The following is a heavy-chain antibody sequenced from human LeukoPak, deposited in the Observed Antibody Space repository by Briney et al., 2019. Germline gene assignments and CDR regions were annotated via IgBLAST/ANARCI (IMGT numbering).Heavy chain of an antibody. Sequence: PSGTLSLTCAVSGASISSSNWRSWVRQPPGQGLEWIGEIYHSGSTNYNPSLKSRVTISLDKSKNQFSLRLSSVTAADTAVYYCARKEYADPRSFNYWGQGTLVTVSS. CDR3: ARKEYADPRSFNY. D-gene: IGHD2-2*01. CDR2: IYHSGST. V-gene: IGHV4-4*02. J-gene: IGHJ4*02. CDR1: GASISSSNW.